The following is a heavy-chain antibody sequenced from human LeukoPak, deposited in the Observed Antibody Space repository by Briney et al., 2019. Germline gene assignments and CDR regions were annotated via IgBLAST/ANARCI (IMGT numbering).Heavy chain of an antibody. CDR1: GYTFTSYA. D-gene: IGHD4-17*01. V-gene: IGHV1-3*01. Sequence: ASVKVSCKASGYTFTSYAMHWVRQAPGQRLEWMGWINAGNGNTKYSQKFQGRVTITRDTSASTAYMELSSLRSGDTAVYYCARDSKSVATVNSRRSYYYYGMDVWGQGTTVTVSS. J-gene: IGHJ6*02. CDR2: INAGNGNT. CDR3: ARDSKSVATVNSRRSYYYYGMDV.